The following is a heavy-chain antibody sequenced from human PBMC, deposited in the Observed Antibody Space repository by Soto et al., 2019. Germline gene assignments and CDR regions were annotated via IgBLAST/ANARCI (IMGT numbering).Heavy chain of an antibody. CDR3: ARTDKFSIGFYYYGMDV. V-gene: IGHV5-51*01. J-gene: IGHJ6*02. Sequence: GESLKISCKGSGNTFSGHWIGWVRQMPGRGLEWMGIIYPGDSDTRYSPSFEGQVTISADWSISTAYLQWSSLKASDTAIYYCARTDKFSIGFYYYGMDVWGQGTTVTVSS. D-gene: IGHD3-22*01. CDR1: GNTFSGHW. CDR2: IYPGDSDT.